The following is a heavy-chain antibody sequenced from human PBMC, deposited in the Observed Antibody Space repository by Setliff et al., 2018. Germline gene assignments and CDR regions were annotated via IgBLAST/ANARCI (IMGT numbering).Heavy chain of an antibody. CDR1: GGSISSHY. Sequence: PSETLSLTCTVSGGSISSHYWSWIRQPPGKGLEWIGYIYYSGSTNYNPSLKSRVTISVDTSKNQFSLKLSSVTAAGTAVYYCARTDLRYQTDYWGQGTLVTVSS. J-gene: IGHJ4*02. CDR3: ARTDLRYQTDY. D-gene: IGHD2-2*01. CDR2: IYYSGST. V-gene: IGHV4-59*11.